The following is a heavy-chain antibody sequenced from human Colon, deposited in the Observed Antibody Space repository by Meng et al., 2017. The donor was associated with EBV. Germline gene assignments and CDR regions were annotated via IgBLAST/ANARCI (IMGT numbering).Heavy chain of an antibody. J-gene: IGHJ4*02. Sequence: QGQHKRGGAGMSKPSGNLSLTCAVYGGPSSNFYWSWIRQPPGKGLEWIGEMNQSGSTNYNPSLKSRVTISVDASKNQFSLKLSSVTAADTAVYYCARAWGYCSSGSCRTGWGQGTLVTVSS. V-gene: IGHV4-34*01. D-gene: IGHD2-15*01. CDR2: MNQSGST. CDR1: GGPSSNFY. CDR3: ARAWGYCSSGSCRTG.